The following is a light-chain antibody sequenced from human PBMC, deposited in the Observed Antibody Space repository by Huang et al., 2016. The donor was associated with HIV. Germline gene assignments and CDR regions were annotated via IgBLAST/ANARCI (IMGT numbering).Light chain of an antibody. V-gene: IGKV3-11*01. CDR1: QSIRNF. CDR2: DAS. CDR3: QQRGSWPPFT. J-gene: IGKJ3*01. Sequence: EILLTQSPATLSLSPGERATLSCRASQSIRNFLAWYQQRPGQPPRLLIYDASTRATGIPDRCSGSGSDTDFTLTISSLEPEDFAVYYCQQRGSWPPFTFGPGTKVDIK.